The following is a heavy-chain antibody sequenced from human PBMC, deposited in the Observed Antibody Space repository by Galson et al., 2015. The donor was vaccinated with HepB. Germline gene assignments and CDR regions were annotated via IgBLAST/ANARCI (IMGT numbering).Heavy chain of an antibody. Sequence: SLRLSCAASGFTFSSYAMSWVRQAPGKGLEWVSTISGSGGSTYYGDSLKGRFTISRDNSRNTLYLQMNSLRADDTAVYYCASLRGDIVVVPADLSFDYWGQGTLVTVSS. CDR3: ASLRGDIVVVPADLSFDY. J-gene: IGHJ4*02. D-gene: IGHD2-2*01. CDR2: ISGSGGST. CDR1: GFTFSSYA. V-gene: IGHV3-23*01.